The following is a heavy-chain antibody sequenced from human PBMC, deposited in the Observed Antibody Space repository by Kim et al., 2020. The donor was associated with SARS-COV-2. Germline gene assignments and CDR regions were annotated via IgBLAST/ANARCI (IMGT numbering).Heavy chain of an antibody. CDR2: ISWNSGSI. CDR3: AKGVDFWSGYLAGSAGFDY. Sequence: GGSLRLSCAASGFTFDDYAMHWVRQAPGKGLEWVSGISWNSGSIGYADSVKGRFTISRDNAKNSLYLQMNSLRAEDTALYYCAKGVDFWSGYLAGSAGFDYWGQGTLVTVSS. D-gene: IGHD3-3*01. CDR1: GFTFDDYA. J-gene: IGHJ4*02. V-gene: IGHV3-9*01.